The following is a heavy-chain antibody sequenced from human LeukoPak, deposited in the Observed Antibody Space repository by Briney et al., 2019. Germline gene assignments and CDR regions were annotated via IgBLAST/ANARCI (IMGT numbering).Heavy chain of an antibody. D-gene: IGHD3-22*01. CDR1: GFTFSSYE. J-gene: IGHJ4*02. CDR2: ISGSGGST. V-gene: IGHV3-23*01. CDR3: AKDLTVVILGFDY. Sequence: GGSLRLSCAASGFTFSSYEMNWVRQAPGKGLEWVSAISGSGGSTYYADSVKGRFTISRDNSNNTLYLQMNSLRAEDTAVYHCAKDLTVVILGFDYWGQGTLVTVSS.